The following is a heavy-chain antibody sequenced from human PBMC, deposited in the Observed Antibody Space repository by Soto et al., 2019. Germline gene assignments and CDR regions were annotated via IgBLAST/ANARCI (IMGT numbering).Heavy chain of an antibody. CDR2: ISYDGSNK. CDR3: ARDWDTAMDRGY. J-gene: IGHJ4*02. CDR1: GFTFSSYA. D-gene: IGHD5-18*01. Sequence: QVQLVESGGGVVQPGRSLRLSCAASGFTFSSYAMHWVRQAPGKGLEWVAVISYDGSNKYYADSVKGRFTISRDNSKNTLYLQMNSLRAEDTAVYYCARDWDTAMDRGYWGQGTLVTVSS. V-gene: IGHV3-30-3*01.